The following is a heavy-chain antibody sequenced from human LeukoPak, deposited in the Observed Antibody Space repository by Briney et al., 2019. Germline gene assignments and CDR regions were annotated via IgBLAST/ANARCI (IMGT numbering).Heavy chain of an antibody. J-gene: IGHJ4*02. Sequence: GASVKVSCKASGGTFSSYAISGVRQAPGQGLEWMGGIIPIFGTANYAQKFQGRVTITTDESTSTAYIELSSLRSEDTVVYYCAGDGGGWYIYWGQGTLVTVSS. CDR1: GGTFSSYA. V-gene: IGHV1-69*05. CDR3: AGDGGGWYIY. CDR2: IIPIFGTA. D-gene: IGHD6-19*01.